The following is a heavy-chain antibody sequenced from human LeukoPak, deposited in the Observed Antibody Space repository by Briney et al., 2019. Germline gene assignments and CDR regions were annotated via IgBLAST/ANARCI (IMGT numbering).Heavy chain of an antibody. CDR1: GFTFSSYG. CDR2: ISYDGSNK. CDR3: AREASSLGFDY. V-gene: IGHV3-30*19. J-gene: IGHJ4*02. Sequence: GGSLRLSCAASGFTFSSYGMHWVRQAPGKGLEWVAVISYDGSNKYYAGSVKGRFTISRDNSKNTLYLQMNSLRAEDTTVYYCAREASSLGFDYWGQGTLATVSS. D-gene: IGHD6-13*01.